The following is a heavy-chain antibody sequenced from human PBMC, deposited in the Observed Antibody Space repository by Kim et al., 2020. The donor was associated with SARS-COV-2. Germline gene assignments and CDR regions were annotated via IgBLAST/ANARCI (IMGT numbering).Heavy chain of an antibody. V-gene: IGHV3-30*18. J-gene: IGHJ4*02. D-gene: IGHD6-19*01. CDR1: GFTFSNYG. CDR2: VSYDGTNE. CDR3: VKDSESSSGWHAFY. Sequence: GGSLRLSCAASGFTFSNYGMHWVRQAPGKGLEGVAVVSYDGTNEYYADSVKGRFTISRDNSKNTLYLQMSSLRVEDTAVYYCVKDSESSSGWHAFYWGQG.